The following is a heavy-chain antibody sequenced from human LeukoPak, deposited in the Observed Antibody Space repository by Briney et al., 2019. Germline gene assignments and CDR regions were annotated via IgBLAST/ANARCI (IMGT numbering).Heavy chain of an antibody. CDR2: IYYSGST. CDR1: GGSISSYY. CDR3: ARRRIVGATSAPFDY. D-gene: IGHD1-26*01. Sequence: SETLSLTCTVSGGSISSYYWSWIRQPPGKGLEWIGYIYYSGSTNYNPSLKSRVTISVDTSKNQFSLKLSSVTAADTAVYYCARRRIVGATSAPFDYWGQGTLVTVSS. V-gene: IGHV4-59*08. J-gene: IGHJ4*02.